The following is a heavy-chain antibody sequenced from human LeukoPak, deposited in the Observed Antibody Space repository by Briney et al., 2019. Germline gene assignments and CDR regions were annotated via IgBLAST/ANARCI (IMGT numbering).Heavy chain of an antibody. D-gene: IGHD1-26*01. J-gene: IGHJ4*02. V-gene: IGHV3-30*02. Sequence: GGSLRLSCAASGFTFSSYGMHWVRQAPGKGLEWVAFIRYDGSNKYYADSVKGRFTISRDNSKNTLYLQMNSLRPEDTAVYYCAKGSPIYVGVVFFDFWGQGTLLTVSS. CDR1: GFTFSSYG. CDR2: IRYDGSNK. CDR3: AKGSPIYVGVVFFDF.